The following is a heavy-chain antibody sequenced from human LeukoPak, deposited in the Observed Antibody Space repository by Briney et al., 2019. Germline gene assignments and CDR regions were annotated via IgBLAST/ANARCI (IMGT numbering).Heavy chain of an antibody. Sequence: ASETLSLTCAVCGGSFSGYYWSWIRQPPGKGLEWIGEINHSGSTNYNPSLKSRVTISVDTSKNQFSLKLSSVTAADTAVYYCARGQDVLDYWGQGTLVTVSS. CDR3: ARGQDVLDY. CDR1: GGSFSGYY. J-gene: IGHJ4*02. V-gene: IGHV4-34*01. D-gene: IGHD2-15*01. CDR2: INHSGST.